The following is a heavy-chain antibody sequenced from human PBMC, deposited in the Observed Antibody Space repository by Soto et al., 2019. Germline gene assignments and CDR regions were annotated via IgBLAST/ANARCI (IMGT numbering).Heavy chain of an antibody. D-gene: IGHD3-22*01. CDR3: AKWAYGYYVSYYDSSGYSLDY. CDR1: GFTFSSYG. CDR2: ISYDGSNK. J-gene: IGHJ4*02. V-gene: IGHV3-30*18. Sequence: QVQLVESGGGVVQPGRSLRLSCAASGFTFSSYGMHWVRQAPGKGLEWVAVISYDGSNKYYADSVKGRFTISRDNSKNTRYLQMTSLRAEDTAAYYCAKWAYGYYVSYYDSSGYSLDYWGQGTLVTVSS.